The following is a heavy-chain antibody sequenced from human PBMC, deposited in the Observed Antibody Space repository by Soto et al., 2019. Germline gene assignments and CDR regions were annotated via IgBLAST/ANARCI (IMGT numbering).Heavy chain of an antibody. CDR3: ARVYCSTTTCHVQAFDS. D-gene: IGHD2-2*01. CDR1: GGSISSSSYY. Sequence: PSATLSLTCTVSGGSISSSSYYWGWIRQPPGKGLEWIGSVYYSGSTYYNPSLKSRVTISVDTSKNQFSLKLSSVTAADTAVYYCARVYCSTTTCHVQAFDSWGQGTLVTVSS. J-gene: IGHJ4*02. V-gene: IGHV4-39*01. CDR2: VYYSGST.